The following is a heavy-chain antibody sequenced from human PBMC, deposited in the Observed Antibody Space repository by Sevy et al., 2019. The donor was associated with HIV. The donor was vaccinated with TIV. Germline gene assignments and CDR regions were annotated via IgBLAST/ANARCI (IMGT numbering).Heavy chain of an antibody. CDR1: GFTFSSYA. CDR2: ISYDGSNK. CDR3: ARDLGEGGARLFDY. J-gene: IGHJ4*02. V-gene: IGHV3-30*04. Sequence: GGSLRLSCAPSGFTFSSYAMPWVRQAPGKGLEWGAVISYDGSNKYYADSVKGRFTSSRDNSKNALYLQMNSLKDEDTAGYYCARDLGEGGARLFDYWGQGTLVTVSS. D-gene: IGHD3-16*01.